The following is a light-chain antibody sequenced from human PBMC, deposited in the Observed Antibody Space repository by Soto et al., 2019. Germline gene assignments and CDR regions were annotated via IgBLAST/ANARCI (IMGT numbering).Light chain of an antibody. V-gene: IGKV1-5*03. CDR2: KAS. CDR3: QEYNSYWT. J-gene: IGKJ1*01. Sequence: DIQMTQSPSTLSASVGDRVTITCRASQSISSWLAWYQQKPGKVPKVLMYKASSLESGVPSRFSGSGSGTEFTLTISSLQPDDVATYYCQEYNSYWTFGQGTKVELK. CDR1: QSISSW.